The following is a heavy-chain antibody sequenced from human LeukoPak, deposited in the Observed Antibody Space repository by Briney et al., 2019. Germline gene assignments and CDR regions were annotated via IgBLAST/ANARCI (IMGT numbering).Heavy chain of an antibody. D-gene: IGHD3-10*01. J-gene: IGHJ6*02. CDR1: GFTFSSYG. Sequence: GGSLRLSCAASGFTFSSYGMHWVRQAPGKGLEWVAVIWYDGSNKYYADSVKGRFTISRDNSKNTLYLQMNSLRAEDTAVYYCARRDGSGSYNYYYYYGMDVWGQGTTVTVSS. CDR2: IWYDGSNK. CDR3: ARRDGSGSYNYYYYYGMDV. V-gene: IGHV3-33*01.